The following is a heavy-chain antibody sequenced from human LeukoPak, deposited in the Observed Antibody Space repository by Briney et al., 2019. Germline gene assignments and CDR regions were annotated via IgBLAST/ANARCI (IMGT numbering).Heavy chain of an antibody. CDR1: GFTFDDYA. Sequence: PGRSLRLSCEASGFTFDDYAMHWVRQAPGKGLEWVSGISWNGGSIGYADSVKGRFTISRDNAKNSLYLQMNSLRAEDTALYCCAKGSQVVITSPFDYWGQGTLVTVSS. J-gene: IGHJ4*02. CDR3: AKGSQVVITSPFDY. D-gene: IGHD3-22*01. CDR2: ISWNGGSI. V-gene: IGHV3-9*01.